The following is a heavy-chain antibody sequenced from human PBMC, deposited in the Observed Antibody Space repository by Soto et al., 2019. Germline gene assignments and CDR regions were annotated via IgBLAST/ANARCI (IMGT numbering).Heavy chain of an antibody. Sequence: QVQLQQWGAGLLKPSETLSLTCAVYGGSFSGYYWSWIRQPPGKGLEWIGEINPSGSTNYNPSLKSRVTISVDTSKNQFSLKLSSVTAADTAVYYCARVGSGRNWFDPWGQGTLVTVSS. V-gene: IGHV4-34*01. CDR2: INPSGST. CDR1: GGSFSGYY. D-gene: IGHD3-10*01. J-gene: IGHJ5*02. CDR3: ARVGSGRNWFDP.